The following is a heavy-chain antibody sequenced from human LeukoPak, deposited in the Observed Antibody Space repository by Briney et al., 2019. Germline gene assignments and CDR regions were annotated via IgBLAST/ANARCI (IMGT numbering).Heavy chain of an antibody. D-gene: IGHD6-19*01. CDR3: ARRIAVDAFDI. CDR2: IYPGDSDT. CDR1: TGYW. V-gene: IGHV5-51*01. Sequence: GESLKISCKGSTGYWIGWVRQMPGKGLEWMGIIYPGDSDTRYSPSFQGQVTISADKSISTAYLQWSSLKASDTAMYYCARRIAVDAFDIWGQGTMVTVSS. J-gene: IGHJ3*02.